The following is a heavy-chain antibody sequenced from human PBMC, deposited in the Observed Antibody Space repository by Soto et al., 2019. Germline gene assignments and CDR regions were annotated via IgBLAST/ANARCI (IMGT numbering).Heavy chain of an antibody. J-gene: IGHJ4*02. CDR1: GFTFHDFA. Sequence: VRLLQSGGGFVQPGGSLRLSCAVSGFTFHDFAMTRVRQAPGKRPEWVSTVTPRGDATFHTDSVKGRFIISRDNSRNILYLQMTNLRAEDTAIYYCAKDGYSGDCCLYDHWGQGALVSVSS. D-gene: IGHD2-21*02. CDR2: VTPRGDAT. CDR3: AKDGYSGDCCLYDH. V-gene: IGHV3-23*01.